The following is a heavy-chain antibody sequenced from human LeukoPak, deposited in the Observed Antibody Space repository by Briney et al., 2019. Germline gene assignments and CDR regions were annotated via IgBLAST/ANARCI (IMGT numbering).Heavy chain of an antibody. J-gene: IGHJ5*02. V-gene: IGHV4-39*07. CDR2: IYYSGST. Sequence: SETLSLTCTVSGGSISSSSYYWGWIPQPPGKDLEWIGSIYYSGSTYYNPSLKSRVTISVDTSKNQFSLKLSSVTAADTAVYFCASIWFGDYYNWFDPWGQGTRVTVSS. CDR1: GGSISSSSYY. D-gene: IGHD3-10*01. CDR3: ASIWFGDYYNWFDP.